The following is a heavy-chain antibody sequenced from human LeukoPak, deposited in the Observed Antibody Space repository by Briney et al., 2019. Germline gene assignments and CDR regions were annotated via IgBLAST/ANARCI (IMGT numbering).Heavy chain of an antibody. V-gene: IGHV4-39*07. D-gene: IGHD2-15*01. Sequence: PSETLSLTCTVSGGSINNNNYYWGWVRQPPGRGLEWIGSFYYSGNTYYNPSLESRVTISVDTSRSRLSLRLSSVTAADTAVYYCASGHCSGGSCYPWNDAFDIWGQGTMVTVSS. CDR2: FYYSGNT. CDR3: ASGHCSGGSCYPWNDAFDI. J-gene: IGHJ3*02. CDR1: GGSINNNNYY.